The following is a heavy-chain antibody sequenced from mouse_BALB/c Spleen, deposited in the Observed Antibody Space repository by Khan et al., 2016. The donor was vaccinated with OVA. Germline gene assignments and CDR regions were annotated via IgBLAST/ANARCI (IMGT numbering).Heavy chain of an antibody. CDR1: GDSITSGY. D-gene: IGHD2-12*01. CDR3: ARSTYRYAFVY. V-gene: IGHV3-8*02. Sequence: EVQLQESGPSLVKPSQTLSLTCSVIGDSITSGYWNWIRKFPGNKLEYMGYIIYTGYTYSNPSLKSRLSITRHTSKNQYYLQLSSVTDEDTATYYCARSTYRYAFVYWGQGTLVTVSA. J-gene: IGHJ3*01. CDR2: IIYTGYT.